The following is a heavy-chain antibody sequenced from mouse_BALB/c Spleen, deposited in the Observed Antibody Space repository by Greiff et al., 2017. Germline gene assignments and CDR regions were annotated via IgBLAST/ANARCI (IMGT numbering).Heavy chain of an antibody. V-gene: IGHV5-17*02. Sequence: EVHLVESGGGLVQPGGSRKLSCAASGFTFSSFGMHWVRQAPEKGLEWVAYISSGSSTIYYADTVKGRFTISRDNPKNTLFLQMTSLRSEDTAMYYCARGGGYSWFAYWGQGTLVTVSA. CDR2: ISSGSSTI. CDR3: ARGGGYSWFAY. CDR1: GFTFSSFG. D-gene: IGHD2-3*01. J-gene: IGHJ3*01.